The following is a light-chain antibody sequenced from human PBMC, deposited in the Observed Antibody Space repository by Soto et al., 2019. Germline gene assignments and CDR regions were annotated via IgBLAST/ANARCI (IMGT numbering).Light chain of an antibody. V-gene: IGKV3-15*01. CDR1: QSVRSS. Sequence: EIVLTQSPATLSVSPGERAALSCRASQSVRSSLAWFQQKPGQAPRLLIYAASTRATGIPARFSGSGSGTEFTLTITSLQSEDFAVYYCQQYYNWWTFGQGTKVEIK. CDR2: AAS. J-gene: IGKJ1*01. CDR3: QQYYNWWT.